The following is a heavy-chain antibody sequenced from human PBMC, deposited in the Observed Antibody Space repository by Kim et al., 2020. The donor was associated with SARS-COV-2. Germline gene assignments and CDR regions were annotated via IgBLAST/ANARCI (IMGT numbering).Heavy chain of an antibody. CDR2: VDHSGTT. Sequence: SETLSLTCVVSGASTSSSSCWSWVRQPPGKGLEWIGEVDHSGTTSYNVSLKNRVSILVDKSKNQFSLRLTSVSAADTAVYYCARGVSSAWTLRAWFDPWGRGALVTVS. V-gene: IGHV4-4*02. J-gene: IGHJ5*02. CDR3: ARGVSSAWTLRAWFDP. CDR1: GASTSSSSC. D-gene: IGHD3-22*01.